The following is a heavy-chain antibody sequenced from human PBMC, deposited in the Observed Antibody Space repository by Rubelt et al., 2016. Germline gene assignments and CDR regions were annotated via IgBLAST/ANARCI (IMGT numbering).Heavy chain of an antibody. J-gene: IGHJ6*02. CDR2: INHSGST. D-gene: IGHD6-19*01. V-gene: IGHV4-34*01. Sequence: QVQLQQWGAGLLKPSETLSLTCAVYGGSFSGYYWSWIRQPPGKGLEWIGEINHSGSTNYNPSLKSRVTISVDTSKNQFSLKLSSVTAADTAVYYCARATWEGEVAGTRYYYYGMDVWGQGTTVTVSS. CDR1: GGSFSGYY. CDR3: ARATWEGEVAGTRYYYYGMDV.